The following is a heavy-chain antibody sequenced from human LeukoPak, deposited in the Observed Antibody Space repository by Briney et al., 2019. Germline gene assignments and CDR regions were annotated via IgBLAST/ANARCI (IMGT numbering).Heavy chain of an antibody. Sequence: GGSLRLSCAASGFTFSSYWMSWVRQAPGKGLEWVANIKQDGSEKYYVDSVKGRFTISRDNAKNSLYLQMNSLRAEDTAVYYCAKTGPLRFFDSGAFDIWGQGTMVTVSS. D-gene: IGHD3-9*01. CDR2: IKQDGSEK. J-gene: IGHJ3*02. V-gene: IGHV3-7*01. CDR3: AKTGPLRFFDSGAFDI. CDR1: GFTFSSYW.